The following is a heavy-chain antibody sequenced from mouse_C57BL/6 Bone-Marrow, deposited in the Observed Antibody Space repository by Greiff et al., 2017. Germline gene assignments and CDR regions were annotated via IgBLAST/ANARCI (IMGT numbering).Heavy chain of an antibody. CDR1: GFNIKDYY. CDR3: ASLDSSGYGDYFDY. V-gene: IGHV14-2*01. CDR2: IDPEDGET. D-gene: IGHD3-2*02. Sequence: EVQGVESGAELVKPGASVKLSCTASGFNIKDYYMHWVKQRTEQGLEWIGRIDPEDGETKYAPKFQGKATITADTSSNTAYLQLSSLTSEDTAVYYCASLDSSGYGDYFDYWGQGTTLTVSS. J-gene: IGHJ2*01.